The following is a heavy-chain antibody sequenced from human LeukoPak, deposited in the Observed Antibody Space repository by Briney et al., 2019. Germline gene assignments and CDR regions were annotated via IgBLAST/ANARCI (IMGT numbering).Heavy chain of an antibody. CDR2: INRSGST. J-gene: IGHJ4*02. CDR3: ARGRSSLLRYFDWLFLFDY. Sequence: SETLSLTCAVYGGSFSGYYWSWIRQPPGKGLEWIGEINRSGSTNYNPSLKSRVTISVDTSKNQFSLKLSSVTAADTAVYYCARGRSSLLRYFDWLFLFDYWGQGTLVTVSS. CDR1: GGSFSGYY. D-gene: IGHD3-9*01. V-gene: IGHV4-34*01.